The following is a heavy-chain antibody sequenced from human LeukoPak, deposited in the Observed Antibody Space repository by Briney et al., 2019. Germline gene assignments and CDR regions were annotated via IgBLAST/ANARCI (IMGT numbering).Heavy chain of an antibody. CDR3: AREVGYSSGWSDWFDP. CDR2: IYYSGST. D-gene: IGHD6-19*01. J-gene: IGHJ5*02. Sequence: PSETLSLTCTVSGGSISSYYWSWIRQPPGKGLEWIGYIYYSGSTNYNPSLKSRVTISVDTSKNQFSLKLSSVTAADTAVYYCAREVGYSSGWSDWFDPWGQGTLVTVSS. V-gene: IGHV4-59*01. CDR1: GGSISSYY.